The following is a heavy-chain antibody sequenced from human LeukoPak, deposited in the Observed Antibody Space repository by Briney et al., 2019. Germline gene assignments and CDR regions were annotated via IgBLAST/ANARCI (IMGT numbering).Heavy chain of an antibody. CDR1: GGSISSYY. D-gene: IGHD6-6*01. V-gene: IGHV4-59*08. CDR3: ARGIKIEYSSSSRNWYFDL. CDR2: IYYSGST. Sequence: PSETLSLTCTVSGGSISSYYWSWIWQPPGKGLEWIGYIYYSGSTNYNPSLKSRVTITVDTSKSQFSLKVSSVTAADTAVYYCARGIKIEYSSSSRNWYFDLWGRGTLVTVFS. J-gene: IGHJ2*01.